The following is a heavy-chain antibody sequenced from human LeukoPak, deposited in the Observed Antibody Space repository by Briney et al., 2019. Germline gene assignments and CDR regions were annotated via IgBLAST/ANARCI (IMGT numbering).Heavy chain of an antibody. D-gene: IGHD3-22*01. V-gene: IGHV4-61*02. CDR3: ARDRADYYDSSGYRGTFDY. J-gene: IGHJ4*02. Sequence: SETLSLTCTVSGGSISSGSYYWSWIRQPAGKGLEWIGRIYTSGSTNYNPSLKSRVTISVDTSKNQFSLKLSSVTAADTAVYYCARDRADYYDSSGYRGTFDYWGQGTLVTVSS. CDR2: IYTSGST. CDR1: GGSISSGSYY.